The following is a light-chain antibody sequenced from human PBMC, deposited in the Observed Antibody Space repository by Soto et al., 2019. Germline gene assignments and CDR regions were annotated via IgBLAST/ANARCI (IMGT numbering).Light chain of an antibody. CDR3: ASWDDGRNL. CDR2: RNN. CDR1: SSNIGSYF. J-gene: IGLJ1*01. Sequence: SALTQPPSVSGAPGQGVTISCSGSSSNIGSYFVFWYQHLPGTAPKLLIYRNNERPSGVPGRFSGSKSGTSASLAINGLRSEDEADYYCASWDDGRNLFGTGTKVTVL. V-gene: IGLV1-47*01.